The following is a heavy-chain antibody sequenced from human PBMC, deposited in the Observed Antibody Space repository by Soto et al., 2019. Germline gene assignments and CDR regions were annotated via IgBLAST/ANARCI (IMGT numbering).Heavy chain of an antibody. CDR1: GFTLSNFW. CDR3: VRDHHDYDFWIGNPRGHFDL. V-gene: IGHV3-74*01. J-gene: IGHJ2*01. Sequence: PGGSLRLSCAASGFTLSNFWMHWVRQVPGKGLVWVSRINDDGSRTKYADSVEGRLTISRDTAKNTLYLQMDSLRVEDTAVYYCVRDHHDYDFWIGNPRGHFDLWGRGTLVTVSS. D-gene: IGHD3-3*01. CDR2: INDDGSRT.